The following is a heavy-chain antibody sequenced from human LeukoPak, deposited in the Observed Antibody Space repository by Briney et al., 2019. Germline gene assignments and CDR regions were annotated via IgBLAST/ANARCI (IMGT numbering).Heavy chain of an antibody. CDR3: ARGLYYFDY. V-gene: IGHV3-30*04. J-gene: IGHJ4*02. CDR2: ISYDGSNE. Sequence: GGSLRLSCAVSGFTFSSFDMHWFRQAPGKGLEWVAVISYDGSNEYYADSVKGRFTISRDNSKNTLYLQMDSLRAEDTALYYCARGLYYFDYWGQGALVTVSS. CDR1: GFTFSSFD. D-gene: IGHD2-21*02.